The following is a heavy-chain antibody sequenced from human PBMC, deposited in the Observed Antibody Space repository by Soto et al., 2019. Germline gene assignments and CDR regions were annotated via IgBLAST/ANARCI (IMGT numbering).Heavy chain of an antibody. J-gene: IGHJ6*02. D-gene: IGHD3-22*01. CDR3: ASDRPYYYDSSGYYYDYYYYGMDV. CDR1: GFTFSSYG. Sequence: PGGSLRLSCAASGFTFSSYGMHWVRQAPGKGLEWVAVISYDGSNKYYADSVKGRFTISRDNSKNTLYLQMNSLRAEDTAVYYCASDRPYYYDSSGYYYDYYYYGMDVWGQGTTVTVSS. V-gene: IGHV3-30*03. CDR2: ISYDGSNK.